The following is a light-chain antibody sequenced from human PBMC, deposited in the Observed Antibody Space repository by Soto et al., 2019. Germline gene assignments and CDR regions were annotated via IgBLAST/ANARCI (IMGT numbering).Light chain of an antibody. Sequence: QSVLTPPASVSGSPGQSITISRTGTSSDVGGYNYVSWYQHHPGKAPKLMIYEVSNRPSGVSDRFSGSKSGNTASLTISGLQAEDEADYYCSSYTSSSTYVFGTGTKVTVL. J-gene: IGLJ1*01. CDR1: SSDVGGYNY. CDR2: EVS. V-gene: IGLV2-14*01. CDR3: SSYTSSSTYV.